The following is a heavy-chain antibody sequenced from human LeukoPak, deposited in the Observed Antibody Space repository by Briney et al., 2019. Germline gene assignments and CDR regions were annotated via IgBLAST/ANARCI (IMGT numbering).Heavy chain of an antibody. CDR2: IKQDGSEK. Sequence: GGSLRLSCAASGFTFSSYWMSWVRQAPGKGLEWVANIKQDGSEKYYVDSVKGRFTISRDNAKNTLYLQMNSLRAEDTGVYFCARVFSGWYFYFDNWGQGTLVTVSS. CDR1: GFTFSSYW. V-gene: IGHV3-7*02. CDR3: ARVFSGWYFYFDN. D-gene: IGHD6-19*01. J-gene: IGHJ4*02.